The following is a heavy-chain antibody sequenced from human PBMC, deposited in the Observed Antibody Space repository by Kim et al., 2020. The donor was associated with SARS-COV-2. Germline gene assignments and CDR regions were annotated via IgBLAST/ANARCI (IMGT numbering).Heavy chain of an antibody. CDR1: GFTFSSYS. D-gene: IGHD3-9*01. CDR2: ISSSSSYI. J-gene: IGHJ3*02. Sequence: GGSLRLSCAASGFTFSSYSMNWVRQAPGKGLEWVSSISSSSSYIYYADSVKGRFTISRDNAKNSLYLQMNSLRAEDTAVYYCARGGGDFDWLFRRAFDIWGQGTMVTVSS. CDR3: ARGGGDFDWLFRRAFDI. V-gene: IGHV3-21*01.